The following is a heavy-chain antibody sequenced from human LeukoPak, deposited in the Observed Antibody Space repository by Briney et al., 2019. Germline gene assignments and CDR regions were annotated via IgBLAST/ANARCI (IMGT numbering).Heavy chain of an antibody. CDR2: IYYSGST. D-gene: IGHD3-9*01. CDR3: ARGSGGVLLRYFENRRYYFDY. Sequence: KASETLSLTCTVSGGSISSGDYYWSWIRQPPGKGLEWIGYIYYSGSTSYNPSLKSRLTISVDTSKNQFSLKLSSVTAADTAVYYCARGSGGVLLRYFENRRYYFDYWGQGTLVTVSS. J-gene: IGHJ4*02. V-gene: IGHV4-30-4*01. CDR1: GGSISSGDYY.